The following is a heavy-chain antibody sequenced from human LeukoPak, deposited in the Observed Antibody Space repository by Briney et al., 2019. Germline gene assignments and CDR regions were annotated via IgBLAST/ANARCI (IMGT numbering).Heavy chain of an antibody. D-gene: IGHD1-26*01. CDR3: AKDLVGATGGIDY. Sequence: PGGSLRLSCAASGFTFSSYAMNWVRQAPGKGLEWVSVISGSGDSTYYADSVKGRFTISRDNSKNTLCLQMNSLRAEDTAVYYCAKDLVGATGGIDYWGQGTLVTVSS. V-gene: IGHV3-23*01. CDR2: ISGSGDST. CDR1: GFTFSSYA. J-gene: IGHJ4*01.